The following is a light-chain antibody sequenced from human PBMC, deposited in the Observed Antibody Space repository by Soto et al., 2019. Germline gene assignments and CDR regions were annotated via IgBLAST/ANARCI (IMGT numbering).Light chain of an antibody. V-gene: IGLV2-14*01. CDR1: SSDVGGYNY. J-gene: IGLJ2*01. Sequence: QSALTQPASVSGSPGQSITISCTGTSSDVGGYNYVSWYQQYPGKAPKLMIYDVTNRPSGVSNRFSGSKSGNTASLTISGLQAADEADYYCSSYTGSNTLVVFGGWTKLTVL. CDR2: DVT. CDR3: SSYTGSNTLVV.